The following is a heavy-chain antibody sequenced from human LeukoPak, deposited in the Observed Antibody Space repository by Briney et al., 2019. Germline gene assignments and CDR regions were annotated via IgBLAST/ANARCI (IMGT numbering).Heavy chain of an antibody. Sequence: SETLSLTCAVYGGSFSGYYWSWIRQPPGKGLEWIGEINHSGSTNYNPSLKSRVTLSVDTSKNQFSLKLSSVTAADTAVYYCARGGYCSSTSCYAERSFDYWGQGTLVTVSS. J-gene: IGHJ4*02. CDR3: ARGGYCSSTSCYAERSFDY. D-gene: IGHD2-2*01. CDR1: GGSFSGYY. V-gene: IGHV4-34*01. CDR2: INHSGST.